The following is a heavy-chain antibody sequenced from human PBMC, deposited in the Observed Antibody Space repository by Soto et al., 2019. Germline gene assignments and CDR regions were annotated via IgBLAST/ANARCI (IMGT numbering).Heavy chain of an antibody. Sequence: SETLSLTCSVSGDSINSGDYHWSWIRQPPGKGLEWIGYVYSSGRTYYNPSLESRLSISLDTSQNQFSLKLRSVSAADTAVYYCARQTGFYGSASQTFDLWGQGSLVTVSS. J-gene: IGHJ4*02. D-gene: IGHD3-10*01. CDR1: GDSINSGDYH. CDR2: VYSSGRT. V-gene: IGHV4-30-4*01. CDR3: ARQTGFYGSASQTFDL.